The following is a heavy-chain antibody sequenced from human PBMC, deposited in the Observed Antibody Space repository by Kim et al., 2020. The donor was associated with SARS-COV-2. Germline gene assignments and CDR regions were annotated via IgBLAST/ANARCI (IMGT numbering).Heavy chain of an antibody. Sequence: SETLSLTCAVYGGSFSGYHWSWIRQPPGKGLEWIGEINHSGSTNYNPSLKSRVTISVDTSKNQFSLKLSSVTAADTAVYYCARTKGRLLYLDYWGQGTLVTVSS. CDR2: INHSGST. V-gene: IGHV4-34*01. J-gene: IGHJ4*02. D-gene: IGHD2-21*02. CDR3: ARTKGRLLYLDY. CDR1: GGSFSGYH.